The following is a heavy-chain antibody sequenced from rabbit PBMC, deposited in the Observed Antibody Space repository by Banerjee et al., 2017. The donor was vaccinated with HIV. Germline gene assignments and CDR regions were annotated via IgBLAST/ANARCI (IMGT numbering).Heavy chain of an antibody. CDR3: ARDLAGVIGWNFNL. J-gene: IGHJ4*01. Sequence: QEQLVESGGGLVQPEGSLTLTCKASGFDFSSDAMCWVRQAPGKGLEWIGCMYGDSSGSTDYASWAKGRFTISKTSSTTVTLQMTSLTAADTATYFCARDLAGVIGWNFNLWGQGTLVTVS. D-gene: IGHD4-1*01. CDR2: MYGDSSGST. CDR1: GFDFSSDA. V-gene: IGHV1S45*01.